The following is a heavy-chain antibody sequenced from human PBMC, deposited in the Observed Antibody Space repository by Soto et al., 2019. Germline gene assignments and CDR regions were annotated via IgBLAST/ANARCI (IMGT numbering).Heavy chain of an antibody. Sequence: SVRLSCAAAGCTFSSYALSWVRKTPGKGLEWVSAISGSGGSTYYADSVKGRFTISRDNSKNTLYLQMNSLRAEDTAVYYCAKDRVTIFGVPSYYMDVWGKGTTVTVSS. CDR2: ISGSGGST. D-gene: IGHD3-3*01. CDR3: AKDRVTIFGVPSYYMDV. CDR1: GCTFSSYA. V-gene: IGHV3-23*01. J-gene: IGHJ6*03.